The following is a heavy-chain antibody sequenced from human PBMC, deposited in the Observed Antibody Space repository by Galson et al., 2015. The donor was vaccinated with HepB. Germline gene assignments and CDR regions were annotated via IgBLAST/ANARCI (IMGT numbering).Heavy chain of an antibody. J-gene: IGHJ4*02. D-gene: IGHD4-23*01. CDR2: ISGSGGST. CDR1: KFTFSSYA. Sequence: SLRLSCAASKFTFSSYAMTWVRQAPGKGLEWVSTISGSGGSTYYADPVKDRFTISRDNSKNTLYLQMNSLRAEDTAVYYCAKDRDDYGGNNFDYWGQGTLVTVSS. V-gene: IGHV3-23*01. CDR3: AKDRDDYGGNNFDY.